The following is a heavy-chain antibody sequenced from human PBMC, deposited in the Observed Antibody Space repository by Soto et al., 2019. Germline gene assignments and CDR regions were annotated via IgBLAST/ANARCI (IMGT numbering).Heavy chain of an antibody. Sequence: GGSLRLSCAASRFTSSNYEMHWVRQAPGKGLEYVSGISNNGAHTDYAKSVKGRFTISRDNSENTLYLQMGSLRAEDMALYYCARQGTRLRPIITIVAASTFDMWGQGTTVT. CDR1: RFTSSNYE. D-gene: IGHD3-10*01. V-gene: IGHV3-64*01. CDR2: ISNNGAHT. J-gene: IGHJ3*02. CDR3: ARQGTRLRPIITIVAASTFDM.